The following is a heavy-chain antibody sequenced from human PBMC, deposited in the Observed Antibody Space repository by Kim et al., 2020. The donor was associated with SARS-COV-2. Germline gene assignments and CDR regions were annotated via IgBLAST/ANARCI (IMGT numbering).Heavy chain of an antibody. CDR1: GFTFSNAW. Sequence: GGSLRLSCAASGFTFSNAWMSWVRQAPGKGLEWVGRIKSKTDGGTTDYAAPVKGRFTISRDDSKNTLYLQMNSLKTEDTAVYYCTTDEVRNRILWFGELPNYGMDVWGQGTTVTVSS. CDR3: TTDEVRNRILWFGELPNYGMDV. V-gene: IGHV3-15*01. CDR2: IKSKTDGGTT. D-gene: IGHD3-10*01. J-gene: IGHJ6*02.